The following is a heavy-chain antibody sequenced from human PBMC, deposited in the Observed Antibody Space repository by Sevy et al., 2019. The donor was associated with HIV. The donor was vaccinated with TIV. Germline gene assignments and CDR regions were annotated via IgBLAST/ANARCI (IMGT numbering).Heavy chain of an antibody. CDR2: ISWNSGSI. CDR3: AKDPRDSGSHSYFQH. Sequence: GGSLRLSCAASGFTFDDYAMHWVRQAPGKGLEWVSGISWNSGSIGYADSVKGRFTISRDNAKNSLYLQMNSLRAEDTALYYCAKDPRDSGSHSYFQHWGQGTLVTVSS. D-gene: IGHD1-26*01. J-gene: IGHJ1*01. V-gene: IGHV3-9*01. CDR1: GFTFDDYA.